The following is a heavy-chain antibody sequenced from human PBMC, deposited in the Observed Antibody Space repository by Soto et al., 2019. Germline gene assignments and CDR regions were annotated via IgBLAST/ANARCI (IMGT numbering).Heavy chain of an antibody. Sequence: EVQLLDSGGGLVQPGGSLRLSCDASGFTFSNYAMNWVRQAPGKGLDWVSAISGSGGSTYYADSVKGRFTISRDNAKNALYLQMSSLRAEDTAVYYCAKGPLASCYDLDYWGQGTLVTVSS. CDR1: GFTFSNYA. D-gene: IGHD5-12*01. CDR3: AKGPLASCYDLDY. J-gene: IGHJ4*02. CDR2: ISGSGGST. V-gene: IGHV3-23*01.